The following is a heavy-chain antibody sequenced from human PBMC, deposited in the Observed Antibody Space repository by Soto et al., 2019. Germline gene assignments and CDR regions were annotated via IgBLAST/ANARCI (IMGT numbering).Heavy chain of an antibody. CDR3: ASRSYSGRPYYYYYGMDV. Sequence: GGSLRLSCAASGFTFSSYSMNWVRQAPGKGLEWVSSISSSSSYIYYADSVKGRFTISRDNAKNSLYLQMNSLRAEDTAVYYCASRSYSGRPYYYYYGMDVWGQGTTVTVSS. D-gene: IGHD1-26*01. CDR2: ISSSSSYI. V-gene: IGHV3-21*01. J-gene: IGHJ6*02. CDR1: GFTFSSYS.